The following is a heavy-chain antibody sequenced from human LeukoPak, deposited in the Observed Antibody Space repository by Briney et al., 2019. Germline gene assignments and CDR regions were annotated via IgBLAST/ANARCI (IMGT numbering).Heavy chain of an antibody. D-gene: IGHD1-7*01. V-gene: IGHV3-21*01. CDR1: GFTFSSYS. CDR3: ASGLELRSHPR. Sequence: GGSLRLSCAASGFTFSSYSMNWVRQAPGKGLEWVSSISSSSSYIYYAGSVKGRFTISRDNAKNSLYLQMNSLRAEDTAVYYCASGLELRSHPRWGQGTLVTVSS. J-gene: IGHJ4*02. CDR2: ISSSSSYI.